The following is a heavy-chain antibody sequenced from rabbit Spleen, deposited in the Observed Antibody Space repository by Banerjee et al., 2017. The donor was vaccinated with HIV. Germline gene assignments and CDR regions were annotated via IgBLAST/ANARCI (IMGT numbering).Heavy chain of an antibody. Sequence: QSLEEAGGDLVKPGASLTLTCIASGVSFSDNSYMCWVRQAPGKGLEWIGYIDPIFGSTYYANWVKGRFTISRDNAQNTVFLQLSSLTAADTATYFCVRDEAGYAGYGPYYFNLWGPGTLVTVS. D-gene: IGHD7-1*01. CDR1: GVSFSDNSY. CDR3: VRDEAGYAGYGPYYFNL. CDR2: IDPIFGST. V-gene: IGHV1S40*01. J-gene: IGHJ4*01.